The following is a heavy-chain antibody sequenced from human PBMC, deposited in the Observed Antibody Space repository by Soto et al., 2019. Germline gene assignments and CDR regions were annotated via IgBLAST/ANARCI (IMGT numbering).Heavy chain of an antibody. D-gene: IGHD3-10*01. Sequence: GGSLRVSCTVSGFTFGDYAINWVRQAPGKGLEWVGFIRSKTFGGSTEFAASVKGRFTISRDDSKSIAYLQMNSLKTEDTAVYYCTRTGRYYGRRATVYYGMHVWGQWPTVTVS. J-gene: IGHJ6*02. CDR2: IRSKTFGGST. CDR1: GFTFGDYA. V-gene: IGHV3-49*04. CDR3: TRTGRYYGRRATVYYGMHV.